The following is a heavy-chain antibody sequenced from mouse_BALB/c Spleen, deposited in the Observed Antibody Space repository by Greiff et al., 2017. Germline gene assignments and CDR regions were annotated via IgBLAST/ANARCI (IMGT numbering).Heavy chain of an antibody. CDR2: ISSGGSYT. D-gene: IGHD1-1*01. Sequence: EVQLVESGGGLVKPGGSLKLSCAASGFTFSSYAMSWVRQTPEKRLEWVATISSGGSYTYYPDSVKGRFTISRDNAKNTLYLQMSSLRSEDTAMYYCARGDYYGSSHYFDYWGQGTTLTVSS. V-gene: IGHV5-9-3*01. CDR3: ARGDYYGSSHYFDY. J-gene: IGHJ2*01. CDR1: GFTFSSYA.